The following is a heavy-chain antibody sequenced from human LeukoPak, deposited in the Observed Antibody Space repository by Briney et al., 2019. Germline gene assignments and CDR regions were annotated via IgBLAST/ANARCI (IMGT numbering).Heavy chain of an antibody. V-gene: IGHV3-23*01. J-gene: IGHJ6*03. CDR2: IVSSGDTT. CDR3: AKADGGQWPSSYYYYYMDV. D-gene: IGHD6-19*01. CDR1: GFTFSRYS. Sequence: PGGSLRLSCAASGFTFSRYSMNWVRQAPGKGLEWVSAIVSSGDTTYYADSVKGRFTISRDNSKNTLYLQMNSLRAEDTAVYYCAKADGGQWPSSYYYYYMDVWGKGTTVTVSS.